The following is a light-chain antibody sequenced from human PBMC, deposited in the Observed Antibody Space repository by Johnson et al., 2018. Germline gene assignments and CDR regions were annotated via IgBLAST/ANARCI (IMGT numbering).Light chain of an antibody. CDR3: GTWDSSLSAGNV. CDR1: SSNIGNNY. CDR2: ENN. J-gene: IGLJ1*01. Sequence: SVLTQPPSVSAAPGQKVTISCSGSSSNIGNNYVSWYQQLPGTAPKLLIYENNKRPSGIPGRFSGSKSGTSATLGITGLQNGDEADYYCGTWDSSLSAGNVFRNGTKVTVL. V-gene: IGLV1-51*02.